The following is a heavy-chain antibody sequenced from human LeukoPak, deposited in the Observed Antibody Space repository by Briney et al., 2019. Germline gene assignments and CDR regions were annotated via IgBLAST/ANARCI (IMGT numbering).Heavy chain of an antibody. Sequence: ASVKVSCKASGYTFTSYGISWLRQAPGQGLEWMGWISAYNGNTNYAQKLQGRVTMTTDTSTTTAYMELRSLRSDDTAVYYCARDWGYSSGWLEYFQHWGQGTLVTVSS. V-gene: IGHV1-18*01. D-gene: IGHD6-19*01. CDR1: GYTFTSYG. CDR2: ISAYNGNT. CDR3: ARDWGYSSGWLEYFQH. J-gene: IGHJ1*01.